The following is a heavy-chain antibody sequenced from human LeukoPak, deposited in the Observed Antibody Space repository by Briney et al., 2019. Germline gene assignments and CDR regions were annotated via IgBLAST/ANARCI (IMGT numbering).Heavy chain of an antibody. CDR2: IYHSGST. Sequence: DPSQTLSLTCTVSGGSISSGGYYWSWIRQPPGKGLEWIGYIYHSGSTYYNPSLKSRVTISVDRSKNQFSLKLSSVTAADTAVYYCARANSGSSDYWGQGTLVTVSS. CDR3: ARANSGSSDY. CDR1: GGSISSGGYY. J-gene: IGHJ4*02. D-gene: IGHD1-26*01. V-gene: IGHV4-30-2*01.